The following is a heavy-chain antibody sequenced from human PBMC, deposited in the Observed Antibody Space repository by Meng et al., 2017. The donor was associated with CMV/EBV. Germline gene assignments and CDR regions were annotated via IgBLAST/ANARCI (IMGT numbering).Heavy chain of an antibody. J-gene: IGHJ6*02. CDR3: ARDQSDYDFWSGWSYGMDV. D-gene: IGHD3-3*01. CDR1: DGSISSYY. V-gene: IGHV4-59*01. Sequence: SETLSLTCTVSDGSISSYYWSWIRQPPGKGLEWIGYIYYSGSTNYNPSLKSRATISVDTSKNQFSLKLSSVTAADTAVYYCARDQSDYDFWSGWSYGMDVWGQWTTVTVSS. CDR2: IYYSGST.